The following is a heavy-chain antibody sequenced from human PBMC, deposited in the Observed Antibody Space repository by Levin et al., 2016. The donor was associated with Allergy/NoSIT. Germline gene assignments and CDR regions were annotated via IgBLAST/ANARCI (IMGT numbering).Heavy chain of an antibody. J-gene: IGHJ3*02. CDR3: ARDPGDDYCSGGSCEGAFDI. V-gene: IGHV4-4*07. D-gene: IGHD2-15*01. CDR1: GGSISSYY. Sequence: SETLSLTCTVSGGSISSYYWSWIRQPAGKGLEWIGRIYTSGSTNYNPSLKSRVTMSVDTSKNQFSLKLSSVTAADTAVYYCARDPGDDYCSGGSCEGAFDIWGQGTMVTVSS. CDR2: IYTSGST.